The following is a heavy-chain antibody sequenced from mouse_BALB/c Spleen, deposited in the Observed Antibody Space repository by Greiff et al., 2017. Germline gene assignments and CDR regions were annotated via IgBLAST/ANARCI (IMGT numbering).Heavy chain of an antibody. D-gene: IGHD3-2*01. V-gene: IGHV5-15*02. Sequence: EVKLMESGGGLVQPGGSRKLSCAASGFTFSDYGMAWVRQAPGKGPEWVAFISNLAYSIYYADTVTGRFTISRENAKNTLYLEMSSLRSEDTAMYYCARTRQLGLRAMDYWGQGTSVTVSS. CDR2: ISNLAYSI. CDR1: GFTFSDYG. CDR3: ARTRQLGLRAMDY. J-gene: IGHJ4*01.